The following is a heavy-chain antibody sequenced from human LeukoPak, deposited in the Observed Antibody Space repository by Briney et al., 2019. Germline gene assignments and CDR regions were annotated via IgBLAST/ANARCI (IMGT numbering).Heavy chain of an antibody. Sequence: QSGGSLRLSCAASGFTFSSYWMSWVRQAPGKGLEWVANIKQEGSEKYYVDSVKGRFTISRDNAKNSLFLQMNSLRAEDTAVYYCARDLSGWELQEYWGQGTLVTVSS. V-gene: IGHV3-7*01. D-gene: IGHD1-26*01. CDR3: ARDLSGWELQEY. J-gene: IGHJ4*02. CDR2: IKQEGSEK. CDR1: GFTFSSYW.